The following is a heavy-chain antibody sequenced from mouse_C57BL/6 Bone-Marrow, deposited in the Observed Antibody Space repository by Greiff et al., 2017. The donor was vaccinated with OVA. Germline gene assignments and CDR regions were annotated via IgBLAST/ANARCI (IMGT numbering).Heavy chain of an antibody. D-gene: IGHD4-1*01. CDR1: GYTFTDYE. CDR2: IDPETGGP. CDR3: TRNWDLAWFAY. Sequence: QVHVKQSGAELVRPGASVTLSCKASGYTFTDYEMHWVKQTPVHGLEWIGAIDPETGGPAYNQKFKGKAILTADKSSSTAYMELRSRTSEDSAVYYCTRNWDLAWFAYWGQGTLVTVSA. J-gene: IGHJ3*01. V-gene: IGHV1-15*01.